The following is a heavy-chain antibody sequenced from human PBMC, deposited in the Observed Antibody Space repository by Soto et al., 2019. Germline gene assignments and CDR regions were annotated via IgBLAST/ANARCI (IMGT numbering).Heavy chain of an antibody. D-gene: IGHD3-22*01. CDR2: RKQDGCEK. J-gene: IGHJ3*02. CDR1: GFTVSSYW. V-gene: IGHV3-7*04. CDR3: ARGDYYDTTGPFSDAFDI. Sequence: EVQLVESGGGLVQPGGSLRLSWAASGFTVSSYWLSWVRQAPANGLQCVANRKQDGCEKWDVYSVKGRCTISSDNAKSSLYLQVHCLRAEDTAVYYLARGDYYDTTGPFSDAFDIGGQGTMVTVCS.